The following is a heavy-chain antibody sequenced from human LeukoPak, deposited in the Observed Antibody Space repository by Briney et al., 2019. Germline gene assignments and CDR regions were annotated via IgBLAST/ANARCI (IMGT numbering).Heavy chain of an antibody. CDR3: ARDQGYSDYYFDY. Sequence: PSETLSLTCTVSGGSISSYYWSWIRQPAGKGLECIGRVFSSGSTNYNPSLKSRVTISVDKSKNQFSLILTSVTAADTAVYYCARDQGYSDYYFDYWGQGSLVTVSS. CDR1: GGSISSYY. CDR2: VFSSGST. J-gene: IGHJ4*02. D-gene: IGHD4-11*01. V-gene: IGHV4-4*07.